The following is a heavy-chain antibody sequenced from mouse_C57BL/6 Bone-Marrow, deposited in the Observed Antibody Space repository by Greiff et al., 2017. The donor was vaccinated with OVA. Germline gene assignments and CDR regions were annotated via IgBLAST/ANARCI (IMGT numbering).Heavy chain of an antibody. CDR2: IHPNSGST. CDR1: GYTFTSYW. Sequence: QVQLQQPGAELVKPGASVKLSCKASGYTFTSYWMHWVKQRPGQGLEWIGMIHPNSGSTNYNEKFKSKATLTVDKSSSTAYMQLSSLTSDDSAVYYCAAYYSNPYYAMDYWGQGTSVTVSS. J-gene: IGHJ4*01. D-gene: IGHD2-5*01. V-gene: IGHV1-64*01. CDR3: AAYYSNPYYAMDY.